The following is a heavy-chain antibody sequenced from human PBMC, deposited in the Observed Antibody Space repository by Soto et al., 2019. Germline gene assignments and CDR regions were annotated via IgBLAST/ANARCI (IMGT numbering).Heavy chain of an antibody. CDR1: GVTCSSYA. D-gene: IGHD3-3*01. J-gene: IGHJ4*02. CDR2: ISGSGGST. V-gene: IGHV3-23*01. Sequence: GGSLRLSCAAAGVTCSSYAMSWVRQAPGKGLEWVSAISGSGGSTYYADSVKGRFTISRDNSKNTLYLQMNSLRAEDTAVYYCAKDPRDFWSGYPQYFDYWGQGTLVTVSS. CDR3: AKDPRDFWSGYPQYFDY.